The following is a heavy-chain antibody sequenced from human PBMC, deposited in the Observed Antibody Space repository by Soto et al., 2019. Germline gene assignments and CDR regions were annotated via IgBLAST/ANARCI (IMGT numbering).Heavy chain of an antibody. J-gene: IGHJ3*02. D-gene: IGHD4-4*01. CDR2: IRNRANSYTT. CDR3: ARSTAGLDTGDI. V-gene: IGHV3-72*01. Sequence: GGSLRLSCAASGFTFSDHAMDWLRQSPGTGLEWVGRIRNRANSYTTEYAASVKGRFTISRDDSKNSVYLQMNSLKTEDTAVYYCARSTAGLDTGDIWGQGKMVTVSS. CDR1: GFTFSDHA.